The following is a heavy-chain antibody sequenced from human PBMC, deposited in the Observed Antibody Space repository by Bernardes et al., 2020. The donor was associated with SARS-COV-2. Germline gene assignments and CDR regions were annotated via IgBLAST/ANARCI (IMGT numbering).Heavy chain of an antibody. Sequence: GRSLRPSCAVSGFSLSTYWMSWVRQAPGKGLEWVANINQDGSQRFYVDSVEGRFTISRDNARNSLFLQMNSLRAEDTAVYYCARAYSLDYYASGSYLDYWGQGTLATVSS. D-gene: IGHD3-10*01. V-gene: IGHV3-7*03. CDR1: GFSLSTYW. CDR3: ARAYSLDYYASGSYLDY. CDR2: INQDGSQR. J-gene: IGHJ4*02.